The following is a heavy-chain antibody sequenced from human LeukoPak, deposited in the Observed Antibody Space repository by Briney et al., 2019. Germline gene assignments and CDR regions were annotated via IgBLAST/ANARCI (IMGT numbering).Heavy chain of an antibody. D-gene: IGHD6-19*01. Sequence: KASETLSLTCTASGGSISSGAYYWTWIRQHPGKGLELIGCIYYSGSTYYNPSLKSRVTISVDTSKNQFSLKLNSVTAADTAVYYCARDDRALGSGWYGVYWGQGTLVTVSS. J-gene: IGHJ4*02. CDR2: IYYSGST. V-gene: IGHV4-31*03. CDR1: GGSISSGAYY. CDR3: ARDDRALGSGWYGVY.